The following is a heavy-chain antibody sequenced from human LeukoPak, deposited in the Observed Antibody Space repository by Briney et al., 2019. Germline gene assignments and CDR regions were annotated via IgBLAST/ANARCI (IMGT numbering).Heavy chain of an antibody. V-gene: IGHV3-23*01. D-gene: IGHD1-14*01. J-gene: IGHJ3*02. CDR2: ISGSGGST. CDR1: GFTFSSYA. Sequence: GGSLRLSCAASGFTFSSYAMSWVRQAPGKGLEWVTAISGSGGSTYYADSVKGRFTTSRDNSKNTLYLQMNSLRAEDTAVYYCAKAAGPEDDAFDIWGQGTMVTVSS. CDR3: AKAAGPEDDAFDI.